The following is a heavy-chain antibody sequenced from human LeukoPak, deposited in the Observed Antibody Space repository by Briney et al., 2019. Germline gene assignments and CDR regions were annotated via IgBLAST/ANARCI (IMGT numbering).Heavy chain of an antibody. D-gene: IGHD6-13*01. V-gene: IGHV1-8*01. J-gene: IGHJ4*02. Sequence: ASVKVSCKASGYTFTSYDINWVRQATGQGLEWMGWMNPNSGNTGYAQKFQGRVTMTRNTSISTAYMELSSLRSEDTVVYYCARGGFAAAGTRVNYWGQGTLVTVSS. CDR2: MNPNSGNT. CDR3: ARGGFAAAGTRVNY. CDR1: GYTFTSYD.